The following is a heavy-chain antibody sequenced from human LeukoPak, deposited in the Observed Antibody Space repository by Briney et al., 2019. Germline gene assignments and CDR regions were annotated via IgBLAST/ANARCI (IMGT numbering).Heavy chain of an antibody. CDR3: ARHFHGSGYVVDF. CDR2: IIYSGNT. D-gene: IGHD6-13*01. J-gene: IGHJ4*02. V-gene: IGHV4-39*01. Sequence: SETLSLTCTVSSVSITSTSYCWGWIRQPPGKWLEWIGGIIYSGNTYYNPSLKSRVSISVDTTKNQFSLKLTSVTAADTAVYFCARHFHGSGYVVDFWGQGTLVTVSS. CDR1: SVSITSTSYC.